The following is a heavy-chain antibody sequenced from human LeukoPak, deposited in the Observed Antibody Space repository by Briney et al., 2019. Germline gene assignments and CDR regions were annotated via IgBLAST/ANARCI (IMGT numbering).Heavy chain of an antibody. D-gene: IGHD1-26*01. J-gene: IGHJ4*02. Sequence: GASVKVSCKASGYTFTSYGISWVRQAPGQGLEWMGWISAYNGNTNYAQKLQGRVTMTTDTSTSTAYTELRSLRSDDTAVYYCARGIGIVGATSPSSDYWGQGTLVTVSS. V-gene: IGHV1-18*01. CDR3: ARGIGIVGATSPSSDY. CDR1: GYTFTSYG. CDR2: ISAYNGNT.